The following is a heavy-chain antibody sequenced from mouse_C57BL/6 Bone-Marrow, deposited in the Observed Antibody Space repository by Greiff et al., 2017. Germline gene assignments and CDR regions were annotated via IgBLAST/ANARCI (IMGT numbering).Heavy chain of an antibody. V-gene: IGHV14-3*01. CDR2: IDPANGNT. J-gene: IGHJ3*01. CDR1: GFNIKNTY. Sequence: VQLQQSVAELVRPGASVKLSCTASGFNIKNTYMHWVKQRPEQGLEWIGRIDPANGNTKYAPKFQGKATIPEDTSSNTAYLQLSSLTSEDTAIYYCARSSYYDYDGGFAYWGQGTLVTVSA. D-gene: IGHD2-4*01. CDR3: ARSSYYDYDGGFAY.